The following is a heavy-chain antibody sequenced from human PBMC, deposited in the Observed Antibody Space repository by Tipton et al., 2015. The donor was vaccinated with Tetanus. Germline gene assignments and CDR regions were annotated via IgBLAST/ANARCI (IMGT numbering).Heavy chain of an antibody. CDR3: ARLIRLWRMVAAPQTFDY. V-gene: IGHV4-39*01. Sequence: TLSLTCTVSGGSISSSSYYWGWIRQPPGKGLEWIGSIYYSGSTYYNPSLKSRVTISVDTSKNQFSLKLSSVTAADTAVYYCARLIRLWRMVAAPQTFDYWGQGTLVTVSS. D-gene: IGHD2-15*01. J-gene: IGHJ4*02. CDR1: GGSISSSSYY. CDR2: IYYSGST.